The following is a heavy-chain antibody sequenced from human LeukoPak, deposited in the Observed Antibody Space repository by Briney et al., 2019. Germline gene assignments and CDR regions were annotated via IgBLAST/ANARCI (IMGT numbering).Heavy chain of an antibody. V-gene: IGHV4-39*01. CDR2: IYYSGST. CDR1: GGSISSSSYY. Sequence: SETQSLTCTVSGGSISSSSYYWGWLRQPPGKGLEWIGSIYYSGSTYYNPSLKSRVAISLDTSKNQFSLKLSSVTAADTAVYYCASYDYGESWGQGTLVTVSS. J-gene: IGHJ4*02. D-gene: IGHD4-17*01. CDR3: ASYDYGES.